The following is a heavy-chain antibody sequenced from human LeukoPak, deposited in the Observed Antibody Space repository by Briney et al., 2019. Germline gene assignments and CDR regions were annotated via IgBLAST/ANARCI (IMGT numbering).Heavy chain of an antibody. CDR1: GFSPGTSEVG. J-gene: IGHJ4*02. Sequence: SGPTLVKPTQTLTLTCTFSGFSPGTSEVGVGWIRQSPGKALEWLALIYWDDDKRYSPSLKSRLTITQDTSKNQVVLTMTNIDPVGTPTYYCAPRGPGGLYVLFDYWGQGTLVTVSS. V-gene: IGHV2-5*02. D-gene: IGHD2-2*02. CDR2: IYWDDDK. CDR3: APRGPGGLYVLFDY.